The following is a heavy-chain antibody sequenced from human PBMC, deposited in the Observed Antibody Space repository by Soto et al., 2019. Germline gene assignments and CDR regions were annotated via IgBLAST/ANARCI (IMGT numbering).Heavy chain of an antibody. CDR2: IYYSGST. D-gene: IGHD6-13*01. CDR3: ARRGRSSSWYGWYFDL. V-gene: IGHV4-59*08. CDR1: GGSISSYY. Sequence: QVQLQESGPGLVKPSETLSLTCTVSGGSISSYYWSWIRQPPGKGLEWIGYIYYSGSTNYNPSLKSRVTISVDTSKNQFSRKLSSVTAADTAVYYCARRGRSSSWYGWYFDLWGRGTLVTVSS. J-gene: IGHJ2*01.